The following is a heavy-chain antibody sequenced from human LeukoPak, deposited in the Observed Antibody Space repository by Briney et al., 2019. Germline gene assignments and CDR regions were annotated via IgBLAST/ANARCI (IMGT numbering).Heavy chain of an antibody. V-gene: IGHV3-64D*06. CDR1: GFTFSSYA. CDR2: ISSNGGST. Sequence: VGSLRLSCSASGFTFSSYAMHWVRQAPGKGLEYVSSISSNGGSTYYADSVKGRFTISRDNSKNTLFLQMSSLRTEDTAVYYCASPYSGYDYNFDHWGQGTLVTVSS. J-gene: IGHJ4*02. D-gene: IGHD5-12*01. CDR3: ASPYSGYDYNFDH.